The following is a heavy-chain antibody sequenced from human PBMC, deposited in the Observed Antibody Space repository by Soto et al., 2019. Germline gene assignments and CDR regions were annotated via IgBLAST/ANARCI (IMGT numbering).Heavy chain of an antibody. CDR1: GGSISSYY. V-gene: IGHV4-59*01. CDR2: IYYSGST. Sequence: SETLSLTCTVSGGSISSYYWSWIRQPPGKGLERIGYIYYSGSTNYNPSHKSRITISVDTSKNQFSLKLSFVTAADTAVYYCARSDGRYWGQGTLVTVS. J-gene: IGHJ4*02. CDR3: ARSDGRY.